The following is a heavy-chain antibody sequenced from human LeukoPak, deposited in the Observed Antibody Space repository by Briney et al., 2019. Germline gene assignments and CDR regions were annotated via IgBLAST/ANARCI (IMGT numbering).Heavy chain of an antibody. J-gene: IGHJ5*02. V-gene: IGHV1-69*05. CDR3: ARWGGSTSFNWFDP. D-gene: IGHD2-2*01. Sequence: ISXXXQAPGQGLEWMGSFIPFFVTTNHAQKFQCRVTITTDESTSTAYMELSSLRSEDTAVYYCARWGGSTSFNWFDPWGQGTLVTVSS. CDR2: FIPFFVTT.